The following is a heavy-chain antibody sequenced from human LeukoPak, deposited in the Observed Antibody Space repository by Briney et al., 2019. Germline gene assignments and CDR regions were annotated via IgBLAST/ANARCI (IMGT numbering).Heavy chain of an antibody. CDR1: GYSFTSYW. J-gene: IGHJ4*02. CDR3: ATRSPHSGSFDY. V-gene: IGHV5-10-1*01. Sequence: GESLKISCKGSGYSFTSYWISWVRQMSGKGLEWMGRIVPSDSYTNYRPSFQGQVTISVDKSNSTAYLQWSSLKASDTAMYYCATRSPHSGSFDYWGQGTLVTVSS. CDR2: IVPSDSYT. D-gene: IGHD1-26*01.